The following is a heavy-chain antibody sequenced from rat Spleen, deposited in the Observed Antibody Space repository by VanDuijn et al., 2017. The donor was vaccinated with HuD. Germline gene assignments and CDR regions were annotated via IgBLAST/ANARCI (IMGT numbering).Heavy chain of an antibody. CDR3: TRHDYPGVTTNWLAY. Sequence: EVQLVESGGGLVQPGGSLKLSCAASGFTFSNYDMAWVRQAPTKGLEWVASITNTGGSIYYPDSVKGRFTISRDNAQNTLYLQMNSLRSEDTATYYCTRHDYPGVTTNWLAYWGQGTLVTVSS. CDR1: GFTFSNYD. V-gene: IGHV5S13*01. J-gene: IGHJ3*01. D-gene: IGHD1-4*01. CDR2: ITNTGGSI.